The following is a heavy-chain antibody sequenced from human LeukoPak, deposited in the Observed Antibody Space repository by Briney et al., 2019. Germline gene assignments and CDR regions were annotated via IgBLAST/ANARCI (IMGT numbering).Heavy chain of an antibody. CDR2: IYPGDSDT. D-gene: IGHD6-19*01. V-gene: IGHV5-51*01. Sequence: GESLKISCKGSGYSFTTYCIGWVRQMPGKGLEWMGIIYPGDSDTRYSPSFQGQVTISADKSISTAYLQWSSLKASDTAIYYCARLESEAGNNWLDPWGQGTLVTVSS. J-gene: IGHJ5*02. CDR1: GYSFTTYC. CDR3: ARLESEAGNNWLDP.